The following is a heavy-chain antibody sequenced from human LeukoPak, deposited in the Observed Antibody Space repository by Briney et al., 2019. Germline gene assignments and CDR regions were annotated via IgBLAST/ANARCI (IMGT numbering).Heavy chain of an antibody. D-gene: IGHD6-13*01. CDR1: GFTFSSYS. V-gene: IGHV3-21*01. CDR3: AGEISAAAGTFG. CDR2: ISSSSSYI. J-gene: IGHJ4*02. Sequence: GGSLRLSCAASGFTFSSYSMNWVRQAPGKGLEWVSSISSSSSYIYYADSVKGRFTISRDNAKNSLYLQMNSLRAEDTAVYYCAGEISAAAGTFGGGQGTLVTVSS.